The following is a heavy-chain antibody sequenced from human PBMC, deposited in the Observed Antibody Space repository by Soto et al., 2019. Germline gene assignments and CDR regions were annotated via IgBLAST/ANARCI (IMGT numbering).Heavy chain of an antibody. J-gene: IGHJ4*02. Sequence: GGSLRLSCAASGFTFSSYAMHWVRQAPGKGLEWVAVISYDGSNKYYADSVKGRFTISRDNSKNTLYLQMNSLRAEDTAVYYCARSLYSSSWYPFDYWGQGTLVTVSS. CDR2: ISYDGSNK. V-gene: IGHV3-30-3*01. D-gene: IGHD6-13*01. CDR3: ARSLYSSSWYPFDY. CDR1: GFTFSSYA.